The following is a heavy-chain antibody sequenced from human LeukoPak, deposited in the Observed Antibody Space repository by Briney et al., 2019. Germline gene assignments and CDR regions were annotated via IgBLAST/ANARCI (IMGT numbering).Heavy chain of an antibody. CDR2: IKQDGSEK. CDR3: ARESFAARWD. J-gene: IGHJ4*02. V-gene: IGHV3-7*01. CDR1: GFTFISYG. Sequence: GGSLRLSCAASGFTFISYGMHWVRQAPGKGLEWVANIKQDGSEKDYVDSVKGRFTISRDNAKNSLYLQMNSLTAEDTAVYYCARESFAARWDWGQGTLVTVSS. D-gene: IGHD6-6*01.